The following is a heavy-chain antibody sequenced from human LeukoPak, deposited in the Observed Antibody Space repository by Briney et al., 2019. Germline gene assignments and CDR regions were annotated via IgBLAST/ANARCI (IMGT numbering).Heavy chain of an antibody. CDR1: GFTFSSYS. CDR2: ISSSSSYI. J-gene: IGHJ6*02. CDR3: ASPRLSYYYYGMDV. D-gene: IGHD2-15*01. Sequence: GWSLRLSCAASGFTFSSYSMNWVRQAPGKGLEWVSSISSSSSYIYYADSVKGRFTISRDNAKNSLYLQMNSLRAEDTAVYYCASPRLSYYYYGMDVWGQGTTVTVSS. V-gene: IGHV3-21*01.